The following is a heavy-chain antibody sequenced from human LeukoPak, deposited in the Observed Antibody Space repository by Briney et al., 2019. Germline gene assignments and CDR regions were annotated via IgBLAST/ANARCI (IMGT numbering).Heavy chain of an antibody. CDR2: IYYTGST. Sequence: SETLSLTCGVSGGAITNYYWNWIRQAPGKGLEWLGYIYYTGSTTYNPSVKSRITISLDTSKKQISLKLRSVTAADTAVYYCASSPSWGRFSPFDYWGQGTLVTVSS. CDR3: ASSPSWGRFSPFDY. D-gene: IGHD3-16*01. V-gene: IGHV4-59*03. CDR1: GGAITNYY. J-gene: IGHJ4*02.